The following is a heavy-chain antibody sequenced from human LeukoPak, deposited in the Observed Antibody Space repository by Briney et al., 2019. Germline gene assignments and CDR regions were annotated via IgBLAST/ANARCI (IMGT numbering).Heavy chain of an antibody. D-gene: IGHD3-3*01. V-gene: IGHV3-48*01. CDR2: ISSSSSTI. CDR3: ARGDYDFWSGSNWFDP. CDR1: GFTFSSYS. J-gene: IGHJ5*02. Sequence: GGSLRLSCAASGFTFSSYSMNWVRQAPGKGLEWVSYISSSSSTIYYADSVKGRFTISRDNAKNSLYQQMNSLRAEDTAVYYCARGDYDFWSGSNWFDPWGQGTLVTVSS.